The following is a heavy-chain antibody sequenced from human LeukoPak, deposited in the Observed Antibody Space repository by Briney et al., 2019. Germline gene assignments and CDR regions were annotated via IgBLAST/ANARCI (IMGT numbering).Heavy chain of an antibody. V-gene: IGHV4-59*01. D-gene: IGHD6-6*01. CDR3: ARRGWQLGSPFDY. CDR2: IYYSGST. J-gene: IGHJ4*02. CDR1: GGSISSYY. Sequence: TSETLSLTCTVSGGSISSYYWSWIRQPPGKGLEWIGYIYYSGSTNYNPSLKSRVTISVDTSKNQFSLKLSSVTAADTAVYYCARRGWQLGSPFDYWGQGTLVTVSS.